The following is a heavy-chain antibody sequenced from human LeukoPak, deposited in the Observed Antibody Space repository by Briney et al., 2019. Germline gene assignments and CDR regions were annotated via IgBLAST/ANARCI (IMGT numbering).Heavy chain of an antibody. J-gene: IGHJ4*02. V-gene: IGHV3-30-3*01. CDR2: ISYDGSNE. Sequence: GGSLRLSRAASGFTFSSYAMHWVRQAPGKGLEWVAVISYDGSNEYYADSVKGRFTISRDNSKNTLYLQMNSLRAEDTAVYYCAGEGYWGQGTLVTVSS. D-gene: IGHD3-10*01. CDR1: GFTFSSYA. CDR3: AGEGY.